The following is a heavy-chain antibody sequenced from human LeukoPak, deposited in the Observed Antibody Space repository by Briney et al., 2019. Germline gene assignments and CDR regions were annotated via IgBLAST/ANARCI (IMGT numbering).Heavy chain of an antibody. D-gene: IGHD3-22*01. CDR1: GGSISSGDYY. CDR2: IYYSGST. CDR3: ARSTMIGYFDY. V-gene: IGHV4-30-4*08. J-gene: IGHJ4*02. Sequence: PSETLSLTCTVSGGSISSGDYYWSWIRQPPGKGLEWIGYIYYSGSTYYNPSLKSRVTISVDTSKNQLSLKLSSVTAADTAVYYCARSTMIGYFDYWGQGTLVTVSS.